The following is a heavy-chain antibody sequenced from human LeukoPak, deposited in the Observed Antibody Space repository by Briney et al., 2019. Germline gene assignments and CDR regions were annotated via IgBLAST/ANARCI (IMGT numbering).Heavy chain of an antibody. V-gene: IGHV4-39*07. CDR2: IYYRGTT. D-gene: IGHD1-1*01. Sequence: SETLSLTCTVSGDSISSSSYYWGWIRQPPGKGLGWIGSIYYRGTTYYNPSLKSRVIISVDMSKNQFSLKLSSVTAADTAVYFCARGRVSSSTWYSTYYYYFYMDVWGKGTTVTVSS. J-gene: IGHJ6*03. CDR3: ARGRVSSSTWYSTYYYYFYMDV. CDR1: GDSISSSSYY.